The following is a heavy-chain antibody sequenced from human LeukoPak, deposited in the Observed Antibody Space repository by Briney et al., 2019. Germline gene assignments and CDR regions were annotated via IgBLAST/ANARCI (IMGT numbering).Heavy chain of an antibody. CDR2: INTDSGVA. CDR3: ARDWDPITGTTRWFDP. D-gene: IGHD1-7*01. Sequence: ASVKVSCKASGYTFTGYYVHWVRQAPGQGLEWMAWINTDSGVANYAQKFQGRVTLTRDKSITTAYMERNSLRSDDTALYYCARDWDPITGTTRWFDPWGQGTLVTVSS. V-gene: IGHV1-2*02. J-gene: IGHJ5*02. CDR1: GYTFTGYY.